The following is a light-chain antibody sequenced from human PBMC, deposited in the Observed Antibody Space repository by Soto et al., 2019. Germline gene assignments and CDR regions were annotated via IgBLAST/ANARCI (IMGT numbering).Light chain of an antibody. J-gene: IGLJ3*02. CDR1: SSDMGNYA. CDR3: GTWDSSLSAGV. CDR2: DNN. V-gene: IGLV1-51*01. Sequence: QSALTQPPSVSAAPGQKVTISCSGSSSDMGNYAVSWYQQLPGTAPKLLIYDNNKRPSGIPDRFSGSKSGTSATLGITGLQTGDEADYYCGTWDSSLSAGVFGGGTKVTVL.